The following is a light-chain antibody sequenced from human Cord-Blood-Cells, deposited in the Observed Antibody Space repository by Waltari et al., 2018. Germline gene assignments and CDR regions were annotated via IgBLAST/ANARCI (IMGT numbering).Light chain of an antibody. V-gene: IGKV3-20*01. J-gene: IGKJ1*01. Sequence: EIVLPKSPGPWSLSPEERATLPCRASQSVRSSYLAWYQQKPGQAPRLLIYGASSRATGIPDRFSGSGSGTDFTLTISRLEPEDFAVYYCQQYGSSPRTFGQGTKVEIK. CDR3: QQYGSSPRT. CDR1: QSVRSSY. CDR2: GAS.